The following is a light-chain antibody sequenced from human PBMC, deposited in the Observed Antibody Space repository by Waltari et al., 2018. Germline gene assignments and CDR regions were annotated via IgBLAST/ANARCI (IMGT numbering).Light chain of an antibody. CDR1: RSVNFN. CDR2: GAS. J-gene: IGKJ5*01. CDR3: QQYDDWLPIT. V-gene: IGKV3-15*01. Sequence: EIGMTQSPVTLSVSPGERVTLSCRTSRSVNFNLAWYQQKPGQAPRPLLYGASTRATAVPARFSGSGSGTEFTLTISSLQSEDFAVYYCQQYDDWLPITFGQGTRLDIK.